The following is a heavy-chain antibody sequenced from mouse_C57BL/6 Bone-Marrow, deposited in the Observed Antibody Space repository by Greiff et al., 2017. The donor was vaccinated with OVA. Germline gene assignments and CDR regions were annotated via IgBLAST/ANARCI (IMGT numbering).Heavy chain of an antibody. D-gene: IGHD1-1*01. J-gene: IGHJ2*01. CDR1: GYAFSSYW. CDR3: ARLRSFYFDY. V-gene: IGHV1-80*01. CDR2: IYPGDGDT. Sequence: VKLVESGAELVKPGASVKISCKASGYAFSSYWMNWVKQRPGKGLEWIGQIYPGDGDTNYNGKFKGKATLTADKSSSTAYMQLSSLTSEDSAVYFCARLRSFYFDYWGQGTTLTVSS.